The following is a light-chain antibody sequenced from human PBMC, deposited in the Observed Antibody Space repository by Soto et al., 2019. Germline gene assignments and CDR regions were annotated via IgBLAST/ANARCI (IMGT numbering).Light chain of an antibody. Sequence: EIVLTQSPGTLSLSPGERATLSCRASQSLGTMYLAWYQQKPGQTPRLLIHGASTRATGIQDRFSGTGSGTDFTLTINRLEPEDFAMYYCQQYGRSLWTFGQGTKVEMK. CDR1: QSLGTMY. J-gene: IGKJ1*01. CDR3: QQYGRSLWT. CDR2: GAS. V-gene: IGKV3-20*01.